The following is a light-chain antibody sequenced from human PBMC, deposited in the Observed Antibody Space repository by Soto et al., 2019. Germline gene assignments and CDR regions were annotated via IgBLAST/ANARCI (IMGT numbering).Light chain of an antibody. CDR3: QSYDSSLSALV. J-gene: IGLJ3*02. Sequence: QSVLTQPPSVSGAPGQGVTISCAGTSSNIGAGYDVHWYQQVPGTAAKLLIYTNSNRPSGVPDRFSGSKSGTSASLAITGLQAADEADYYCQSYDSSLSALVFGGGTKVTVL. CDR1: SSNIGAGYD. CDR2: TNS. V-gene: IGLV1-40*01.